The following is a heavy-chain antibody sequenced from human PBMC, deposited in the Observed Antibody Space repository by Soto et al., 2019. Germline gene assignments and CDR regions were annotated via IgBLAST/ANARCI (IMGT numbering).Heavy chain of an antibody. CDR3: SRMIAASGHYGMDV. D-gene: IGHD5-12*01. CDR2: INPNSGGT. CDR1: GYTVTAYY. V-gene: IGHV1-2*04. Sequence: ASVKVSCKASGYTVTAYYMHWVRQAPGQGLEWMGWINPNSGGTNYAQKFQGWVTMTRDTSISTVYMELSRLRFDDTAVYYCSRMIAASGHYGMDVWGEGTKVTVSS. J-gene: IGHJ6*04.